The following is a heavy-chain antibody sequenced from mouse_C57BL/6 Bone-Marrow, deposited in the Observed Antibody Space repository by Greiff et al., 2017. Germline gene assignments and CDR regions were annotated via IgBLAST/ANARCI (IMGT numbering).Heavy chain of an antibody. CDR3: ARLKGDYYGSLWYFDV. CDR1: GYTFTSYG. V-gene: IGHV1-81*01. J-gene: IGHJ1*03. D-gene: IGHD1-1*01. Sequence: SGAELARPGASVKLSCKASGYTFTSYGISWVKQRTGQGLEWIGEFYPRSGNTYYNEKFKGKATLTADKSSSTAYMELRSLTSEDSAVYFCARLKGDYYGSLWYFDVWGTGTTVTVSS. CDR2: FYPRSGNT.